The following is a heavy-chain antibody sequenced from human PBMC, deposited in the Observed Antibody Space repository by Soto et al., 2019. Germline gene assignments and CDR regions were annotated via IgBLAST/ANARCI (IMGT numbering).Heavy chain of an antibody. CDR2: IIPIYGTA. Sequence: QVQLVQSGAEVKKPGSSVKVSCKASGGTFSSFTISWVRQAPGQGLEWMGGIIPIYGTANYAQKFQGRVTITADASTRTAYMELSSVRSEDTAVYYCAKDRRADWESYYYYAMDVWGQGTMVTVSS. J-gene: IGHJ6*02. CDR1: GGTFSSFT. CDR3: AKDRRADWESYYYYAMDV. V-gene: IGHV1-69*01. D-gene: IGHD1-26*01.